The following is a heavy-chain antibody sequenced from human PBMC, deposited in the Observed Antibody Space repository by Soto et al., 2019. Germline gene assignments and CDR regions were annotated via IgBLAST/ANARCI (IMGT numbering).Heavy chain of an antibody. CDR1: GGTFNTYA. CDR3: AREVQVHTPAFVY. J-gene: IGHJ4*02. CDR2: ISPMFGAA. V-gene: IGHV1-69*19. Sequence: QVQLVQYGAEMKKPGSSVKVSCQSSGGTFNTYAMNWVRQAPGQGPEWMGDISPMFGAANYAPKFQGRVTINADESTGTSYMQLSSLTSEDTALYFCAREVQVHTPAFVYWGQGTLVTVSS. D-gene: IGHD3-10*01.